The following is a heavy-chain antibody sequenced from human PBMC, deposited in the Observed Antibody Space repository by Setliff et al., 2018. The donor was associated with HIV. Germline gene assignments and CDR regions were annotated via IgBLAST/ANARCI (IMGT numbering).Heavy chain of an antibody. CDR3: ARGGYNGYESPFDD. CDR2: IYYSGNT. V-gene: IGHV4-31*03. D-gene: IGHD5-12*01. CDR1: GDSINSGGYY. J-gene: IGHJ4*02. Sequence: PSETLSLTCIVSGDSINSGGYYWSWIRQRPGKAPEWIGHIYYSGNTHYSPSLKSRLTMSLDRSQNHFFLRLRSVTAADTAVYYCARGGYNGYESPFDDWGLGTLVTVSS.